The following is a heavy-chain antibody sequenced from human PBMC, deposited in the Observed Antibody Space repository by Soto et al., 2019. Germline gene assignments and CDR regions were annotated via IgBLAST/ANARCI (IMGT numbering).Heavy chain of an antibody. Sequence: SQTLSLTCAISGDSVSSNTASWNWIRQSPSRGLEWLGRTYFRPKWYNDYAVSVKSRIIINPDTSNNQFSLQLNSVTPEDTAVYFCAKGANLGPKTGYAFDPWGQGIMVTVSS. J-gene: IGHJ5*02. CDR2: TYFRPKWYN. CDR1: GDSVSSNTAS. D-gene: IGHD5-12*01. CDR3: AKGANLGPKTGYAFDP. V-gene: IGHV6-1*01.